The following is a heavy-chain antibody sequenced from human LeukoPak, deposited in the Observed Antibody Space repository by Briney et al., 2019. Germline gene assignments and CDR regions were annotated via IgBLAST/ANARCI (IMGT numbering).Heavy chain of an antibody. CDR2: ISSSSSYI. CDR3: ARVGVAGFRDGYNMY. Sequence: GGSLRLSCAASGFTFSGYTMNWVRQAPGKGLEWVSSISSSSSYIYYADSVKGRFTISRDNARNSLYLQMHSLRAEDTAVYYCARVGVAGFRDGYNMYWGQGTLVTVSS. D-gene: IGHD5-24*01. CDR1: GFTFSGYT. J-gene: IGHJ4*02. V-gene: IGHV3-21*01.